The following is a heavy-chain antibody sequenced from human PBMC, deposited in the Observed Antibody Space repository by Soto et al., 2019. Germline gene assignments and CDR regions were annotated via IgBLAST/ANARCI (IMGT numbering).Heavy chain of an antibody. V-gene: IGHV3-21*01. D-gene: IGHD3-10*01. CDR3: ARDRPVRGDY. J-gene: IGHJ4*02. CDR1: GFTFSSYS. CDR2: ISSSSSYI. Sequence: EVQLVESGGGLVKPGGSLRLSCAASGFTFSSYSMNWVRQAPGKGLEWVSSISSSSSYIYYADSVKGRFTNSRDNAKNSLYLQMNSLRAEDTAVYYCARDRPVRGDYWGQGTLVTVSS.